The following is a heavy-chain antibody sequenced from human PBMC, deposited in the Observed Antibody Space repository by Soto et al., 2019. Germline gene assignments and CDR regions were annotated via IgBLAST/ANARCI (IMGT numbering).Heavy chain of an antibody. Sequence: QVQLQESGPGLVKPSGTLSLTCTVSGASVTNTNYHWSWIRQPPGRGLEWIGQVQYGRSSAFDPSSPKGRLTLSIDASKNQFSLKLNSVTAADTAIYYCAVLLAGGGGDGNWGQGTLVTVSS. V-gene: IGHV4-61*01. J-gene: IGHJ4*02. CDR2: VQYGRSS. D-gene: IGHD3-10*01. CDR3: AVLLAGGGGDGN. CDR1: GASVTNTNYH.